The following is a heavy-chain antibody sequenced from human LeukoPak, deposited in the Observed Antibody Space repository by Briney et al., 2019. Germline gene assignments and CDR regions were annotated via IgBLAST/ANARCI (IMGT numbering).Heavy chain of an antibody. J-gene: IGHJ4*02. D-gene: IGHD2-2*01. CDR2: IYYSGST. Sequence: PSETLSLTCTVSGGSISSSSYYWGWIRQPPGKGLEWIGSIYYSGSTYYNPSLKSRVTISVDTSKNQFSLKLSSVTAADTAVYYCARSFDCSSTSCPPGGYWGQGTLVTVSS. CDR1: GGSISSSSYY. CDR3: ARSFDCSSTSCPPGGY. V-gene: IGHV4-39*07.